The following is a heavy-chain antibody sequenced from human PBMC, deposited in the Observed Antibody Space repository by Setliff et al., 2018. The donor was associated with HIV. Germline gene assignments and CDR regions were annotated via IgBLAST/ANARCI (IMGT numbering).Heavy chain of an antibody. CDR3: ARGALLAVFDFDY. D-gene: IGHD3-10*01. J-gene: IGHJ4*01. CDR2: ISAFNGNT. Sequence: ASVKVSCKASGYTFTNYYIHWVRQAPGQGLEWMGWISAFNGNTNYAEKFQGRVTMTTDTSANTAYMELSSLRSDDTAVYFCARGALLAVFDFDYWGHGTLVTVSS. CDR1: GYTFTNYY. V-gene: IGHV1-18*04.